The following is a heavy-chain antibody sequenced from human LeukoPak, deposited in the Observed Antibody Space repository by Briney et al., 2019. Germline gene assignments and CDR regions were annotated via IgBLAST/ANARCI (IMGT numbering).Heavy chain of an antibody. Sequence: SETLSLTCTVSGGSISSYYWSWIRQPPGKGLEWIGYIYYSGSTNYNPSLKSRVTISVDTSKNQFSLKLSSVTAADTAVYYCARELMEWLPGRYYYGMDVWGQGTTVTVSS. J-gene: IGHJ6*02. CDR3: ARELMEWLPGRYYYGMDV. V-gene: IGHV4-59*01. CDR1: GGSISSYY. D-gene: IGHD3-3*01. CDR2: IYYSGST.